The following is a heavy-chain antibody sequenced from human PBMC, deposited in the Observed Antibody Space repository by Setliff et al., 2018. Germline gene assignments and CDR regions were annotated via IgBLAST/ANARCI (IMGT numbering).Heavy chain of an antibody. CDR1: GASISSGEY. CDR3: ARAPRYFDSTGSYFDG. J-gene: IGHJ4*02. CDR2: IYHDGNN. D-gene: IGHD3-22*01. Sequence: SETLSLTCTVSGASISSGEYYWSWVRQPPGKGPEWIGKIYHDGNNNNHPSVHYSPSLKSRVTISIDKSKNQFSLKMSSVTAADTAVYYCARAPRYFDSTGSYFDGWGQGTLVTVSS. V-gene: IGHV4-39*07.